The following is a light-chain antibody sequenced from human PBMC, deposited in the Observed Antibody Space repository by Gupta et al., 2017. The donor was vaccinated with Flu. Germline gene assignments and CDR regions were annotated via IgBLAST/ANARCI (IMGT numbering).Light chain of an antibody. CDR1: NIGRKN. CDR3: QVSDPIGDHGV. Sequence: SSVLTQPPSVSVAPGQPARISCGGDNIGRKNVHWSQQKPGPAPVLIIYDDSARPSGIPERVSGGNTGTSATLTTSRVEAGDEADDYCQVSDPIGDHGVFGGGTKLTVL. CDR2: DDS. J-gene: IGLJ3*02. V-gene: IGLV3-21*02.